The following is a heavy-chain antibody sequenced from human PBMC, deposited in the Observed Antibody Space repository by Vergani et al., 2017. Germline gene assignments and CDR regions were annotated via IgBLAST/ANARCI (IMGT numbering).Heavy chain of an antibody. CDR2: ISGSGGST. CDR3: AKDRFGELLSKLDY. Sequence: EVQLLESGGGLVQPGGSLRLSCAASGFTFSSYAMSWVRQAPGKGLEWGSAISGSGGSTYYADSVKGRFTISRDNYKNTLYLQMNSLRAEDTAVYYCAKDRFGELLSKLDYWGQGTLVTVSS. V-gene: IGHV3-23*01. J-gene: IGHJ4*02. CDR1: GFTFSSYA. D-gene: IGHD3-10*01.